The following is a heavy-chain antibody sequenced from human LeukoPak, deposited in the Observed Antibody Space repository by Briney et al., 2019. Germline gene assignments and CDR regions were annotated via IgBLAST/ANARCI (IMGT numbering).Heavy chain of an antibody. CDR1: GFTFSSYH. CDR3: AKKQDYGDNHWYFDL. V-gene: IGHV3-48*01. D-gene: IGHD4-17*01. J-gene: IGHJ2*01. Sequence: PGGSLRLSCAATGFTFSSYHMHWVRQAPGKRLEWVSCISSSSTSIYYADSVKGRFTISRDNAENSLFLQMNNLRAEDTAVYYCAKKQDYGDNHWYFDLWGRGTLITVSS. CDR2: ISSSSTSI.